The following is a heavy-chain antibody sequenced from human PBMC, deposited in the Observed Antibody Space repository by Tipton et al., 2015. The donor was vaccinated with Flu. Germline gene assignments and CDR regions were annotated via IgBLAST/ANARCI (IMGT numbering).Heavy chain of an antibody. CDR3: AKVYCDSTNCYAGRLQFDY. J-gene: IGHJ4*02. D-gene: IGHD2-2*01. CDR2: IHHSGTT. Sequence: TLSLTCAVSGFSISSGYYWGWIRQPPGKGLEWIGGIHHSGTTYYNPSLKSRVTMSVATSKNQFSLKLSSVTAADTAVYYCAKVYCDSTNCYAGRLQFDYWGQGTLVTVSS. CDR1: GFSISSGYY. V-gene: IGHV4-38-2*01.